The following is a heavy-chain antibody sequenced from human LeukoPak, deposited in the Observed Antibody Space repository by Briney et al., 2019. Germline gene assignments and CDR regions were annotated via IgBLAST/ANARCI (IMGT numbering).Heavy chain of an antibody. J-gene: IGHJ4*02. CDR3: ARDPGVRWLVGFDY. CDR2: IWYDGSNK. CDR1: GFTFTTYA. V-gene: IGHV3-33*08. Sequence: GGSLRLSCAASGFTFTTYAMSWVRQAPGKGLEWVAVIWYDGSNKYYADSVKGRFTISRDNSKNTLYLQMDSLRAEDTAVYYCARDPGVRWLVGFDYWGQGTLVTVSS. D-gene: IGHD6-19*01.